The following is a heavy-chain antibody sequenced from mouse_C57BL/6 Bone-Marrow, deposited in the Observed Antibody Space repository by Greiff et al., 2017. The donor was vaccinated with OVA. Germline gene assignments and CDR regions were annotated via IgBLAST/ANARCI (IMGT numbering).Heavy chain of an antibody. CDR1: GFTFSDFY. CDR2: ISNGGGST. Sequence: EVKLVESGGGLVQPGGSLKLSCAASGFTFSDFYMSWIRQTPEKRLEWVAYISNGGGSTYYTDTVKGRFTISRYNAKNTLYLQMSRLKSEDTDMYDCARRDEMYYWGQGTSATVTS. J-gene: IGHJ4*01. CDR3: ARRDEMYY. V-gene: IGHV5-12*01. D-gene: IGHD2-3*01.